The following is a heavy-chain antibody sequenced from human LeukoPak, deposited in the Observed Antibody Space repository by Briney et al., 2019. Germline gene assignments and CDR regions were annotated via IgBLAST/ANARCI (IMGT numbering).Heavy chain of an antibody. J-gene: IGHJ5*01. CDR1: GFTFSSYD. D-gene: IGHD2-2*01. CDR3: AKDRHAPGRYCSSTTCFPFDS. CDR2: ISSSGGST. Sequence: GGSLRLSCAASGFTFSSYDMSWVRQAPGKGLEWVSAISSSGGSTYYADSVKGRFTISRDNSKSTLYLQMNSLRAEDTAVYYCAKDRHAPGRYCSSTTCFPFDSWGQGTLVTVSS. V-gene: IGHV3-23*01.